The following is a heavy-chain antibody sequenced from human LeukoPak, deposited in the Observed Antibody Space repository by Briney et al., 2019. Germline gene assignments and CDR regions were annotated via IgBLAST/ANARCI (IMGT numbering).Heavy chain of an antibody. D-gene: IGHD2-2*01. CDR1: GYTFTSYG. Sequence: ASAKVSCKASGYTFTSYGISWVRQAPGQGLEWMGWISAYNGNTNYAQKLQGRVTMTTDTSTSTAYMELRSLRSDDTAVYYCARGTTDLGYCSSTSCYGCYYYMDVWGKGTTVTVSS. CDR2: ISAYNGNT. V-gene: IGHV1-18*01. CDR3: ARGTTDLGYCSSTSCYGCYYYMDV. J-gene: IGHJ6*03.